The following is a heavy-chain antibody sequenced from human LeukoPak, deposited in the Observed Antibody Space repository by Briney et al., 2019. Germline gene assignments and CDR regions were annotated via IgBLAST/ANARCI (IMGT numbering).Heavy chain of an antibody. J-gene: IGHJ4*02. D-gene: IGHD5-12*01. V-gene: IGHV1-69*05. Sequence: SVKVSCKASGGTFSSYAISWVRQAPGQGLEWMGRIISIFGIANYAQKIQGRVTITTDESTSTAYMELSSLRSEDTAVYYCAREPSAITLKRAQGENYFDYWGQGTLVTVSS. CDR1: GGTFSSYA. CDR2: IISIFGIA. CDR3: AREPSAITLKRAQGENYFDY.